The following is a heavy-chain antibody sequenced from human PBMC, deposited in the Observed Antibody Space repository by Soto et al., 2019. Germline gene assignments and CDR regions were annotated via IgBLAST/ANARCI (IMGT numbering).Heavy chain of an antibody. CDR1: SGSIGTYF. D-gene: IGHD1-26*01. Sequence: PSETLSLTCTVSSGSIGTYFWSWIRQPPGKGLVWIGYIYYSGTTNYNPSLKSRVTIFLDTSKNQFSLRLSSVTAVDTAVYYCARGRGGTYDAFDIWGQGTLVTVSS. CDR2: IYYSGTT. CDR3: ARGRGGTYDAFDI. V-gene: IGHV4-59*01. J-gene: IGHJ3*02.